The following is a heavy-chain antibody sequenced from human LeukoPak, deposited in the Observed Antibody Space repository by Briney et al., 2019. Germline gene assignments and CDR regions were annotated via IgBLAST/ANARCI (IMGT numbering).Heavy chain of an antibody. D-gene: IGHD1-26*01. Sequence: SETLSLICTVSGASISGSGYYWGWIRQPPGKGLEWIGSIYSSGSTYYNASLQSRVTISIETSKNQISLRLNSVTAADTAMYYCAKSGGYDLIDYWGQGTLVTVSS. CDR1: GASISGSGYY. CDR3: AKSGGYDLIDY. V-gene: IGHV4-39*01. J-gene: IGHJ4*02. CDR2: IYSSGST.